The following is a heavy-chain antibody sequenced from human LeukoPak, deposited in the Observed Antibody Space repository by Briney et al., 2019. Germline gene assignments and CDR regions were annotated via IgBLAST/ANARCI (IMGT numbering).Heavy chain of an antibody. D-gene: IGHD1-26*01. CDR2: IKPDGSDQ. Sequence: PGGSLRLSCAASGFTFSSYWMNWVRQAPGKGLEWVANIKPDGSDQYYVDSVKGRFTISRDNAKNSLYLQMNSLRAEDTAVYYCATTPLVGTRGYWGQGTLVTVSS. CDR3: ATTPLVGTRGY. J-gene: IGHJ4*02. CDR1: GFTFSSYW. V-gene: IGHV3-7*05.